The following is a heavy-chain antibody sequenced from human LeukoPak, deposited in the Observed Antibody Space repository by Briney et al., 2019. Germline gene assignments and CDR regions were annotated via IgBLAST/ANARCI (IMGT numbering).Heavy chain of an antibody. D-gene: IGHD2-2*01. CDR3: TSGYCSSNSCLSFDY. Sequence: PGGSLRLSCAGSGFTFSGSAMHWVRLTSGKGLEWLDYIRTKTHKYATLYAASVKGRFTISRDDSKNTAYLQMNSLKTEDTAVYYCTSGYCSSNSCLSFDYWGQGTLVTVSS. V-gene: IGHV3-73*01. CDR1: GFTFSGSA. J-gene: IGHJ4*02. CDR2: IRTKTHKYAT.